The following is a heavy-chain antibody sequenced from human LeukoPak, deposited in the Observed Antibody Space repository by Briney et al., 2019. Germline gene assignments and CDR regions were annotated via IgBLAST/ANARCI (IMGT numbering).Heavy chain of an antibody. CDR3: ARGDGYCSGGSCMIFDY. J-gene: IGHJ4*02. Sequence: GASVKVSCKASGGTFSSYAISWVRQAPGQGLEWMGWISAYTGKTNSAQKLQGRVTMTTDTSTSTGYMELRSLRSDDTAVYYCARGDGYCSGGSCMIFDYWGQGTLVTVSS. V-gene: IGHV1-18*01. CDR2: ISAYTGKT. D-gene: IGHD2-15*01. CDR1: GGTFSSYA.